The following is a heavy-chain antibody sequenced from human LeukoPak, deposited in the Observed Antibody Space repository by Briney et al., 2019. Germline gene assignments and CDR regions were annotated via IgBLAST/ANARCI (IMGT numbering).Heavy chain of an antibody. J-gene: IGHJ6*03. D-gene: IGHD4-23*01. Sequence: SRTLSLTCTVSGGSISSYYWSCIRQPPGPGLEGIGYMYTSGSTSYNTSIQSRGTISVDQSKNQFSLNLSSGTAAHPAVYYCSRQYVGNLDYMDVWGTGTTVTVSS. CDR3: SRQYVGNLDYMDV. V-gene: IGHV4-4*09. CDR1: GGSISSYY. CDR2: MYTSGST.